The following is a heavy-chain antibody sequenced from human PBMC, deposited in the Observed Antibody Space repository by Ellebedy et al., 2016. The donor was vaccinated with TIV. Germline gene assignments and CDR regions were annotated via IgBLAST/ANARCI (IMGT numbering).Heavy chain of an antibody. V-gene: IGHV1-69*13. D-gene: IGHD2-15*01. CDR1: GGTFNTFA. CDR3: ARVVALTSGGLATAHWYFDY. CDR2: IIPMYNAS. Sequence: SVKVSCXAYGGTFNTFAINWVRQAPGQGLEWMGQIIPMYNASNYAQNFQGRVTIIADGSTSTVYMELNNLRSGDTAIYYCARVVALTSGGLATAHWYFDYWGQGTLVTVSS. J-gene: IGHJ4*02.